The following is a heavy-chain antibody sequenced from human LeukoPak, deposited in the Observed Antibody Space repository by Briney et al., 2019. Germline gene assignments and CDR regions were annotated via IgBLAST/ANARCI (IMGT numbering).Heavy chain of an antibody. CDR1: GYTFTGYY. CDR2: INPNSGGT. V-gene: IGHV1-2*02. D-gene: IGHD5-18*01. Sequence: GASVKVSCKASGYTFTGYYMHWVRQAPGQRLEWMGWINPNSGGTNYAQKFQGRVTMTRDTSISTAYMELSRLRSDDTAVYYCARPMDTAMVRPGYWGQGTLVTVSS. CDR3: ARPMDTAMVRPGY. J-gene: IGHJ4*02.